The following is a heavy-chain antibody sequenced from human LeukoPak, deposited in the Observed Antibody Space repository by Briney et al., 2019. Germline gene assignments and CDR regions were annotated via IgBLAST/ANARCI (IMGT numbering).Heavy chain of an antibody. CDR3: ARDFVTSGAASDY. J-gene: IGHJ4*02. CDR2: ISSSSSYI. V-gene: IGHV3-21*01. CDR1: GFTFSSYS. Sequence: GGSLRLSCAASGFTFSSYSMNWVRQAPGKGLEWVSSISSSSSYIYYADSVKGRFTISRDNAKNSLYPQMNSLRAEDTAVYYCARDFVTSGAASDYWGQGTLVTVSS. D-gene: IGHD2-15*01.